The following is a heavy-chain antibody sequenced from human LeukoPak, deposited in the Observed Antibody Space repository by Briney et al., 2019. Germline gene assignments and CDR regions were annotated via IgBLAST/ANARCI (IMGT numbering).Heavy chain of an antibody. V-gene: IGHV4-4*09. CDR2: IYTSGST. D-gene: IGHD3-3*01. Sequence: SETLSLTCTVSGGSISSYYWSWIRQPPGKGLEWIGYIYTSGSTNYNTSLKSRVTISVDTSKNQFSLKLSSVTAADTAVYYCARHSPTNYDFWSGSYYYYYYMDVWGKGTTVTVSS. CDR1: GGSISSYY. J-gene: IGHJ6*03. CDR3: ARHSPTNYDFWSGSYYYYYYMDV.